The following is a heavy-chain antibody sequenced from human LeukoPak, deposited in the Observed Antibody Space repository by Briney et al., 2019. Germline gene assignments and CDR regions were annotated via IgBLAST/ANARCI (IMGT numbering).Heavy chain of an antibody. Sequence: ASVKVSCKASGYTFTGYYMHWVRQPPGQGLEWMGWINPNSGGTNYAQKFQGRVTITRDTSISTAYMELSRLRSDDTAVYYCARDRPETLVGATRDYFDYWGQGTLVTVSS. CDR1: GYTFTGYY. D-gene: IGHD1-26*01. J-gene: IGHJ4*02. CDR2: INPNSGGT. CDR3: ARDRPETLVGATRDYFDY. V-gene: IGHV1-2*02.